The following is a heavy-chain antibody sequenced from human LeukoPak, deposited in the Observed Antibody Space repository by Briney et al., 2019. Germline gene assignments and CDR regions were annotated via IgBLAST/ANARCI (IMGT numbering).Heavy chain of an antibody. Sequence: SVKVSCKASGGTFSSYAIGWVRQAPGQGLEWMGGIIPIFGTANYAQKFQGRVTITADKSTSTAYMELSSPRSEDTAVYYCARVVAVAGTPGSWFDPWGQGTLVTVSS. CDR1: GGTFSSYA. CDR3: ARVVAVAGTPGSWFDP. V-gene: IGHV1-69*06. J-gene: IGHJ5*02. CDR2: IIPIFGTA. D-gene: IGHD6-19*01.